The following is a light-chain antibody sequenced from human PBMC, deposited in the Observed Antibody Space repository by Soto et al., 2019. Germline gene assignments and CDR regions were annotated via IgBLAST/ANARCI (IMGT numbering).Light chain of an antibody. CDR2: DAS. CDR1: QDIRKY. V-gene: IGKV1-33*01. Sequence: IQMTQSPSSLSACVGDTFTITCQATQDIRKYLNWYQKNQGKAPKPLIYDASSLETGVPSRLSGSGYGTDFTFTISSLKDEDFETYYCQQYDNLTLIFGHGTRLEIK. CDR3: QQYDNLTLI. J-gene: IGKJ5*01.